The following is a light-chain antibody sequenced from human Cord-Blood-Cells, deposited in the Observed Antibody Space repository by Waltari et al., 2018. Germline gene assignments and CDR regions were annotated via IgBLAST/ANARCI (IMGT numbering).Light chain of an antibody. V-gene: IGLV2-14*01. CDR1: SSDVGGQNY. CDR2: DVS. CDR3: SSYTSSSTLL. Sequence: QSALTQPASVSGSPGQSITISCTGTSSDVGGQNYASWYQQHPGKAPNIMIYDVSNRPPGGSNRLSGDKTGKTATTTISALQAEGEADYYCSSYTSSSTLLFGGGTTLSVL. J-gene: IGLJ2*01.